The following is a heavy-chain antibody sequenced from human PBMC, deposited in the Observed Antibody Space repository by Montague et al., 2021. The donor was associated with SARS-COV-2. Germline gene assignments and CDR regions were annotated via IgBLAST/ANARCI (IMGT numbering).Heavy chain of an antibody. Sequence: QSGAEVKTPGESLRISCKVSGYIFISHWITWVRQMPGKGLEWMGRIDPSDSYTNYSPSFQGHVSISVDKSISTAYLQWSSLKASDTAMYYCARRGRPYSGCTTGYFDYWGQGTLVTVSS. CDR2: IDPSDSYT. V-gene: IGHV5-10-1*01. D-gene: IGHD5-12*01. CDR3: ARRGRPYSGCTTGYFDY. J-gene: IGHJ4*02. CDR1: GYIFISHW.